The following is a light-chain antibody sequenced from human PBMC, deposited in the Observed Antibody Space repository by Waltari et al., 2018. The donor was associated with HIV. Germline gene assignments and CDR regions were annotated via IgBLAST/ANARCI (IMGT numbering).Light chain of an antibody. V-gene: IGLV3-21*04. CDR2: YDS. CDR3: QVWDSSSALYV. CDR1: NIGSKS. J-gene: IGLJ1*01. Sequence: SYVLTQPPSVSVAPGTTARITCGGNNIGSKSVNWYQQKPGQAPVLVIYYDSDRPSGIPERFSGSNSGNTATLTISRVEAGDEADYYCQVWDSSSALYVFGTGTKVTVL.